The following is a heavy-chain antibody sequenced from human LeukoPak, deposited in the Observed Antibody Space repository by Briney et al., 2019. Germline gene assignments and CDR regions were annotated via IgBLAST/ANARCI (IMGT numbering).Heavy chain of an antibody. CDR3: AGPLLTYYSDSSAYS. CDR1: GGSISSSNYY. Sequence: SETLSLTCSVSGGSISSSNYYWGWIRQPPGKGLEWIGIIYYSGSTSYNPSLWSRVIISIDTSKNQFSLKLTSVTAADTAVYYCAGPLLTYYSDSSAYSWGQGTLVTVSS. D-gene: IGHD3-22*01. CDR2: IYYSGST. V-gene: IGHV4-39*01. J-gene: IGHJ4*02.